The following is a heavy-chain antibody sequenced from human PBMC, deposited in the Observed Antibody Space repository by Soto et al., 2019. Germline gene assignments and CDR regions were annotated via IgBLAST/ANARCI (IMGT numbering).Heavy chain of an antibody. J-gene: IGHJ4*02. CDR2: IYYSGST. Sequence: QVQLQESGPGLVKPSETLSLTCIVSGGSISNYYWSWIRQPPGKGLEWIGYIYYSGSTNYNPSLTGRVTISVDTSKNPFSLKLSSVTAADTAVYYCATHRYSYGVYYFDYWGQGTLVTVSS. CDR3: ATHRYSYGVYYFDY. CDR1: GGSISNYY. D-gene: IGHD5-18*01. V-gene: IGHV4-59*08.